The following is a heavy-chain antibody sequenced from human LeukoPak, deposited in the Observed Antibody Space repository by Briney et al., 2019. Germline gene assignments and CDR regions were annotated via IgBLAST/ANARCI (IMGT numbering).Heavy chain of an antibody. CDR2: ISYDGSNK. D-gene: IGHD1-26*01. CDR3: AKSAVVGATSDFDY. CDR1: GFIFSSYA. V-gene: IGHV3-30*07. J-gene: IGHJ4*02. Sequence: GGSLRLSCAASGFIFSSYAMHWVRQAPGKGLEWVAVISYDGSNKYYADSVKGRFTISRDNSKNTLYLQMNSLRAEDTAVYYCAKSAVVGATSDFDYWGQGTLVTVS.